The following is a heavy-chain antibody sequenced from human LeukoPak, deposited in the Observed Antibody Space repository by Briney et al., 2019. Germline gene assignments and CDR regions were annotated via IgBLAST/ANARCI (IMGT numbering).Heavy chain of an antibody. CDR2: IIPIFGIA. D-gene: IGHD4-17*01. CDR1: GGTFSSYA. V-gene: IGHV1-69*04. Sequence: SVKVSCKASGGTFSSYAISCVRQAPGQGLEWMGRIIPIFGIANYAQKFQGRVTITADKSTSTAYMELSSLRSEDTAVYYCARDFDYGDYGGYFDYWGQGTLVTVSS. J-gene: IGHJ4*02. CDR3: ARDFDYGDYGGYFDY.